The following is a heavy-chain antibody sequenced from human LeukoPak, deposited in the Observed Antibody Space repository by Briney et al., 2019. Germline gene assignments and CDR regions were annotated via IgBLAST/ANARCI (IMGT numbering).Heavy chain of an antibody. D-gene: IGHD5-18*01. J-gene: IGHJ5*02. Sequence: ASVQVSCKASGYTFTGYYMHWVRQAPGQGLEWMGWINPNSGGTNYAQKFQGRVTMTRDTSISTAYMELSRLRSDDTAVYYCASAGGYSYGYRFDPWGQGTLVTVSS. CDR3: ASAGGYSYGYRFDP. V-gene: IGHV1-2*02. CDR2: INPNSGGT. CDR1: GYTFTGYY.